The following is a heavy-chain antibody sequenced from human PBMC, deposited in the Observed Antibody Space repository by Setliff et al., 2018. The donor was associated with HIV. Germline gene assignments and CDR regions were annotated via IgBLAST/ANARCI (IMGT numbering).Heavy chain of an antibody. CDR3: ARVRGYYNFWSGYLTSGYFDY. CDR2: IYYSGST. V-gene: IGHV4-59*11. CDR1: GGSISSHY. Sequence: ETLSLTCTVSGGSISSHYWSWIRQPPGKGLEWIGYIYYSGSTNYNPSLKSRVTISIDTSRNQFSLKLSSVTAADTAVYYCARVRGYYNFWSGYLTSGYFDYWGQGTLV. J-gene: IGHJ4*02. D-gene: IGHD3-3*01.